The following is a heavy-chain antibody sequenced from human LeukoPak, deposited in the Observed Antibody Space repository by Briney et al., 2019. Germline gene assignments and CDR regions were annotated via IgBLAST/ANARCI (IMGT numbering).Heavy chain of an antibody. CDR2: IYHSGST. CDR3: ARVGGATYYYGSGSSSVFDP. Sequence: SQTLSLTCAVSGGSISSGGYSWSWIRQPPGKGLEWLGYIYHSGSTYYNPSLKSRVTISVDRSKNQFSLKLSSVTAADTAVYYCARVGGATYYYGSGSSSVFDPWGQGTLVTVSS. CDR1: GGSISSGGYS. D-gene: IGHD3-10*01. J-gene: IGHJ5*02. V-gene: IGHV4-30-2*01.